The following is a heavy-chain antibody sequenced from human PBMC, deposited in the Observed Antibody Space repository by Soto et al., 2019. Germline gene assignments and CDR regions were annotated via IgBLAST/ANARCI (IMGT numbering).Heavy chain of an antibody. CDR2: INAGNGNT. V-gene: IGHV1-3*01. CDR1: GYTFTGYA. Sequence: GASVKVSCKASGYTFTGYARQWVRQAPGQRLEWMGWINAGNGNTKYSQKFQGRVTITRDTSASTAYMELSSLRSEDTAVYYCARAVAVAADFDYWGQGTLVTVSS. CDR3: ARAVAVAADFDY. D-gene: IGHD6-19*01. J-gene: IGHJ4*02.